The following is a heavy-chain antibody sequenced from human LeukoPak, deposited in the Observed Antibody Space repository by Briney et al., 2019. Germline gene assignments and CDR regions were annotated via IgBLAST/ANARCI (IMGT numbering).Heavy chain of an antibody. J-gene: IGHJ4*02. V-gene: IGHV3-23*01. Sequence: GGSLRLSCAASGFTFSNYAVTWVRQAPGKGLEWVATITNGAGATYYADSVKGRFTISRDNSKNTVYLQVNSLRDEDTAVYYCARDLEAANTYYFDYWGQGTMVTVSS. CDR2: ITNGAGAT. CDR3: ARDLEAANTYYFDY. D-gene: IGHD6-13*01. CDR1: GFTFSNYA.